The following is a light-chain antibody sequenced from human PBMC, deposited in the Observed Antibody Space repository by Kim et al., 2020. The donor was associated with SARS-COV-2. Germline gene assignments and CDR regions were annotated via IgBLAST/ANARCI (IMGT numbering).Light chain of an antibody. CDR2: DVS. Sequence: QSFTISCTGTSSDVGGYKYISWDQQHPSKAPKNMIYDVSKRPSGVSNRFSGSKSGNTASLTISGLQTEDEADYYCSSYTSNNTWVFGGGTQLTVL. CDR1: SSDVGGYKY. J-gene: IGLJ3*02. CDR3: SSYTSNNTWV. V-gene: IGLV2-14*04.